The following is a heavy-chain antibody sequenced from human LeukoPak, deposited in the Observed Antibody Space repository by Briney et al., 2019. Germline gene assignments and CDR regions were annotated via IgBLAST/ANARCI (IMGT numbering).Heavy chain of an antibody. CDR1: GFTFSSYG. V-gene: IGHV3-30*18. CDR3: AKNGYSSGWYYYYYGMDV. D-gene: IGHD6-19*01. J-gene: IGHJ6*02. CDR2: ISYDGSNK. Sequence: PGGSLRLSCAASGFTFSSYGMHWVRQAPGKGLEWVAVISYDGSNKYYADSVKGRFTISRDNPKNTLYLQMNSLRAEDTAVYYCAKNGYSSGWYYYYYGMDVWGQGTTVTVSS.